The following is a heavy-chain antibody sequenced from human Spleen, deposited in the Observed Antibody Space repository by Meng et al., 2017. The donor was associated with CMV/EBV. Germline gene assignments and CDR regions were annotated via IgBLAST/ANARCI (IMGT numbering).Heavy chain of an antibody. CDR2: INPNSGGT. CDR3: ARDIVVVPAANYYYYYGMDV. V-gene: IGHV1-2*02. D-gene: IGHD2-2*01. CDR1: GYTFTGYY. Sequence: ASVKVSCKASGYTFTGYYMHWVRQAPGQGLEWMGWINPNSGGTNYAQKFRGRVTMTRDTSISTAYMELSRLRSDDTAVYYCARDIVVVPAANYYYYYGMDVWGQGTTVTVS. J-gene: IGHJ6*02.